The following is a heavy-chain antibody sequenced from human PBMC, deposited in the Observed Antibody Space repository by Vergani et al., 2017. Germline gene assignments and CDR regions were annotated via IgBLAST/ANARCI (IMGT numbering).Heavy chain of an antibody. Sequence: EVQPVESGGGLVKPGGSLRLSCTTSGFTFSSAWMSWVRQAPGKGLEWVARIRPKTDGETTDYAAPVKGRFTISRDDSKTTLYLQMNSLKTEDTAVYYCVGYRSGYYGDFQHWGQGTLVTVSS. CDR1: GFTFSSAW. D-gene: IGHD3-3*01. V-gene: IGHV3-15*01. CDR2: IRPKTDGETT. CDR3: VGYRSGYYGDFQH. J-gene: IGHJ1*01.